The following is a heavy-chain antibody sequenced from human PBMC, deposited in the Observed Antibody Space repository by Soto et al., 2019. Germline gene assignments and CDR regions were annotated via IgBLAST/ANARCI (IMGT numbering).Heavy chain of an antibody. CDR3: AKERGLYYYESRATENSYYYGMDV. CDR2: INWNSDTK. V-gene: IGHV3-9*01. J-gene: IGHJ6*02. D-gene: IGHD3-22*01. Sequence: EMQLVESGGGLVQPGRSLRLSCAASGFAFDDYAMHWVRQAPGKGLEWVSGINWNSDTKGYADSVKGRFTISRDNAKNSLYLQMSRLRPEDTAVYDCAKERGLYYYESRATENSYYYGMDVWGQGTTVTVSS. CDR1: GFAFDDYA.